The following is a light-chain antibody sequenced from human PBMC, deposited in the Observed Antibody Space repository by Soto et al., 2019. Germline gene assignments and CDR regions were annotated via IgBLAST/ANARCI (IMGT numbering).Light chain of an antibody. Sequence: QSVLTQPASVSGSPGQSIAISCTGSSSDVGDYNYVSWYQQHPGNAPKLIIYDLSNRPSGVSNRFSGSKSGNTASLTISGLQAEDEGDYYCSSYTSSSTVVFGGGTKVTVL. J-gene: IGLJ2*01. CDR3: SSYTSSSTVV. CDR1: SSDVGDYNY. CDR2: DLS. V-gene: IGLV2-14*01.